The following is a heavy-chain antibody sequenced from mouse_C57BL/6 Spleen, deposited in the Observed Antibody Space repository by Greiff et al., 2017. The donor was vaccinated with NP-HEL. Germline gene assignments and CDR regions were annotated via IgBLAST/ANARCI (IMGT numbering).Heavy chain of an antibody. CDR2: IDPNSGGT. V-gene: IGHV1-72*01. D-gene: IGHD1-1*01. CDR3: AREDYYGSFDY. Sequence: VQLQQPGAELVKPGASVKLSCKASGYTFTSYWMHWVKQRPGRGLEWIGRIDPNSGGTKYNEKFKSKATLTVDKPSSTAYMQRSSLTSEDSAVYYCAREDYYGSFDYWGQGTTLTVSS. J-gene: IGHJ2*01. CDR1: GYTFTSYW.